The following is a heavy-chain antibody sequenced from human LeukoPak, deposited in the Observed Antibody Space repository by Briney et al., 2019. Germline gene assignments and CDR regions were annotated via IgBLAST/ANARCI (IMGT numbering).Heavy chain of an antibody. CDR2: ISSSSSYI. Sequence: GGSLRLSCAASGFTFSSYSMTWVRQAPGKGLEWVSSISSSSSYIYYADSVKGRFTISRDNAKNSLYLQMNSLRAEDTAVYYCAKRGSSGYYYYYFDYWGQGTLVTVSS. D-gene: IGHD3-22*01. J-gene: IGHJ4*02. CDR3: AKRGSSGYYYYYFDY. V-gene: IGHV3-21*04. CDR1: GFTFSSYS.